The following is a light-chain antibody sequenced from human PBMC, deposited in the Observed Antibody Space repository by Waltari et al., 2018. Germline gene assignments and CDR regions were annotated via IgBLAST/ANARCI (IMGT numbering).Light chain of an antibody. CDR1: QSISGY. V-gene: IGKV1-39*01. CDR2: ATS. Sequence: DIQMTQSPSSLSASVGDRVTITCRASQSISGYLNWYQQKPGKAPKVLIYATSSLQSGVPSRFSGSGSGTDFTLTISSLQPEDFATYYCQQSYRTPPLTFGGGPKVEIK. J-gene: IGKJ4*01. CDR3: QQSYRTPPLT.